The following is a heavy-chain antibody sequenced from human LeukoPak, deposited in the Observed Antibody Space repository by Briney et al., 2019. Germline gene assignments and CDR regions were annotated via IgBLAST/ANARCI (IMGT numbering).Heavy chain of an antibody. CDR2: ISPSGTTM. CDR1: GFTFSDYY. CDR3: ARGHWQLEV. D-gene: IGHD5-24*01. V-gene: IGHV3-11*01. J-gene: IGHJ1*01. Sequence: GGSLRLSCAASGFTFSDYYMIWIRQAPGEGLEWVSYISPSGTTMYYADSVKGRFTISRDNSKNSLYLQMVSLRAEDTVMYYCARGHWQLEVWGRGTLVTVSS.